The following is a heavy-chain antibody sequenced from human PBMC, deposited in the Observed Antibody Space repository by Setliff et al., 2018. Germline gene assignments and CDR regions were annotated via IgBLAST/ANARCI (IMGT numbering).Heavy chain of an antibody. CDR2: ISAQDGNT. J-gene: IGHJ6*03. Sequence: ASVKVSCKASGYSFLSYGITWVRQAPGQGLEWMGWISAQDGNTIYAQKFQGRVTITADESTSTAYMELSSLRSEDTAVYYCARDWRGETVNLGYMDVWGKGTTVTVSS. D-gene: IGHD3-16*01. V-gene: IGHV1-18*01. CDR1: GYSFLSYG. CDR3: ARDWRGETVNLGYMDV.